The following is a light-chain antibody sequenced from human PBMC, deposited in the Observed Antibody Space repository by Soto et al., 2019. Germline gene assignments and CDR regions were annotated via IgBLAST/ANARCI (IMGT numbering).Light chain of an antibody. CDR3: ETWDSNTRV. J-gene: IGLJ3*02. V-gene: IGLV4-60*02. Sequence: QSVLTQSSSASASLGSSVKLTCTLSSGHSSNIIAWHQQQPGKAPRYLMKLESSGSYNKGSGVPDRFSGSSSGADRYLTISNLQFEDEADYYCETWDSNTRVFGGGTKLTVL. CDR2: LESSGSY. CDR1: SGHSSNI.